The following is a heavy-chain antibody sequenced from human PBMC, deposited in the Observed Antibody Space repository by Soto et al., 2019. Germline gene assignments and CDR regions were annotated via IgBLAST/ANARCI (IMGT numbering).Heavy chain of an antibody. CDR1: GFTFSTYG. CDR2: IWYDGSNK. J-gene: IGHJ4*02. CDR3: ARAGGPFDY. Sequence: QVQLVESGGGVVQPGRSLRLSCASSGFTFSTYGMHWVRQAPGKGLEWVAVIWYDGSNKYYGDSVKGRFTISRDNSKNTLYLQMNSLRAEDTGVYYCARAGGPFDYWGQGTLVTVSS. D-gene: IGHD3-10*01. V-gene: IGHV3-33*01.